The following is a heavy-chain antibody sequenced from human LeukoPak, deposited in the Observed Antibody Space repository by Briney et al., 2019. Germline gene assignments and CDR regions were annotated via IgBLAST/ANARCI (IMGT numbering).Heavy chain of an antibody. V-gene: IGHV1-18*01. CDR2: ISAYNGNT. D-gene: IGHD6-13*01. CDR3: ARSWSERSRHYYGLDV. CDR1: GYTFTSFG. J-gene: IGHJ6*02. Sequence: GASVKVSCKASGYTFTSFGITWVRQAPGQGLGWMAWISAYNGNTNYAQKLQGRVSVSTDTSTSTAYMELRSLRPDDTAVYYCARSWSERSRHYYGLDVWGQGTTVTVSS.